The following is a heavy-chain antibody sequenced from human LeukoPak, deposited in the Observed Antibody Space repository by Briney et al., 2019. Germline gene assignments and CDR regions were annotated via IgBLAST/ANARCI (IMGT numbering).Heavy chain of an antibody. CDR2: ISYDGSNK. V-gene: IGHV3-30-3*01. Sequence: SGRSLRLSCAASGLTFSNNAMHWVRQAPGKGLEWVAVISYDGSNKYYADSVKGRFTVSRDNTKNTLYLQMNSLRAEDTAVYYCAKVGYISPSHYMDVWGKGPRSPSP. J-gene: IGHJ6*03. CDR3: AKVGYISPSHYMDV. D-gene: IGHD6-19*01. CDR1: GLTFSNNA.